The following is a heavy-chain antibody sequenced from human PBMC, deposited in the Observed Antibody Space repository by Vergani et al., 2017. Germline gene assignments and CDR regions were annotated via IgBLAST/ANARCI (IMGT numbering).Heavy chain of an antibody. CDR1: GGTFSSYA. V-gene: IGHV1-69*01. CDR3: ARSHRNIVVVPAASHWFDP. D-gene: IGHD2-2*01. J-gene: IGHJ5*02. Sequence: QVQLVQSGAEVKKPGSSVKVSCKASGGTFSSYAISWVRQAPGQGLEWMGGIIPIFGTANYAQKFQGRVTITADESTSTAYMELSSLRSEDTAVYYCARSHRNIVVVPAASHWFDPWGQGILVTVSS. CDR2: IIPIFGTA.